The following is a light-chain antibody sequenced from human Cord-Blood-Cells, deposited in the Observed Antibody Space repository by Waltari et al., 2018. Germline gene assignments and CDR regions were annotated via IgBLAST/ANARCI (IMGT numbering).Light chain of an antibody. CDR2: AAS. Sequence: DIQLTQSPSSLSASVGARFTITCRASQSISSYLNWYQPKPGKTPKLLIYAASSLQSGVPSRSSCSGSGTDLTLTISSLQPEDFATYYCQQSYSTPLTFGVGTKVEAK. J-gene: IGKJ4*01. CDR1: QSISSY. V-gene: IGKV1-39*01. CDR3: QQSYSTPLT.